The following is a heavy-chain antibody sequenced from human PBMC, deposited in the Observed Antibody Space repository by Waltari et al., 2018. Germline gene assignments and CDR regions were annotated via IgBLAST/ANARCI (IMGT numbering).Heavy chain of an antibody. J-gene: IGHJ3*02. V-gene: IGHV3-23*03. CDR3: AKSFWGPLGEDAFDI. Sequence: EVQLLESGGGLVQPGGSLRLSCAASGFTFSSYAMSWVRQAPGKGLEWVSVIYSGGSTDYADSVKGRFTIARDNSKNTLYLQMNSLRAEDTAVYYCAKSFWGPLGEDAFDIWGQGTMVTVSS. CDR1: GFTFSSYA. CDR2: IYSGGST. D-gene: IGHD3-10*01.